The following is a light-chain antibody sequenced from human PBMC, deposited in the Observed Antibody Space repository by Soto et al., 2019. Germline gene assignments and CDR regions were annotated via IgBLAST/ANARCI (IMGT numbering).Light chain of an antibody. J-gene: IGLJ1*01. CDR1: SSDVGGYNY. Sequence: SALTQPASVSGSPGQSITISCTGTSSDVGGYNYVSWYQQHPGKAPKLMIYEVSNRPSGVSNRFSGSKSGNTASPTISGLQAEDEADYYCSSYTSSSTRVSGTGTKVTVL. CDR3: SSYTSSSTRV. CDR2: EVS. V-gene: IGLV2-14*01.